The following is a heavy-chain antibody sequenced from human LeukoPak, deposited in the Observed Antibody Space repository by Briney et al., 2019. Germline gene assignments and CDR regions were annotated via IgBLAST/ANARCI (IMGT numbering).Heavy chain of an antibody. Sequence: ASVKVSCKASGYTFTGYDINWVRQATGQGLEWMGWMNPNSGNTGYAQKFQGRVTMTRNTSISTAYMELSSLRSEDTAVYYCARTRSPSPRITMVRGTTTYYGMDVWGQGTTVTVSS. V-gene: IGHV1-8*01. D-gene: IGHD3-10*01. CDR3: ARTRSPSPRITMVRGTTTYYGMDV. CDR1: GYTFTGYD. J-gene: IGHJ6*02. CDR2: MNPNSGNT.